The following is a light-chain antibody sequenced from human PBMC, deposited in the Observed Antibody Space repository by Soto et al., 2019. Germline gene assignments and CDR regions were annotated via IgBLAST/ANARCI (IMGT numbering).Light chain of an antibody. CDR2: SAS. CDR3: QQYGRSPIT. CDR1: QRVSSSY. V-gene: IGKV3-20*01. Sequence: EMVLTQSPGTPSLSPGETATLACRASQRVSSSYFAWYQQKPGQAPRLLMYSASTRATGIPARIGGSGSGTDFTLTISRLEAEDFAVYYCQQYGRSPITFGQGTRLEIK. J-gene: IGKJ5*01.